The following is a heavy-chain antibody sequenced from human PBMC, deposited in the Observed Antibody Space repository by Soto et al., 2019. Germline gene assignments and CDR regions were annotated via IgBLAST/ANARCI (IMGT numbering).Heavy chain of an antibody. J-gene: IGHJ4*02. CDR3: ARDGRYFDWLL. V-gene: IGHV4-59*01. Sequence: SETLSLTCTVSGGSISSYYWSWIRQPPGRGLEWIGYIYYSGSTNYNPSLKSRVTISVDTSKNQFSLKLSSVTAAGTAVYYCARDGRYFDWLLWGQGTLVTVSS. CDR2: IYYSGST. CDR1: GGSISSYY. D-gene: IGHD3-9*01.